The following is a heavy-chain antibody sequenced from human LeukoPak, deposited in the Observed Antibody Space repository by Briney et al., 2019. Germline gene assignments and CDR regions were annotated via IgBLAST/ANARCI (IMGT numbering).Heavy chain of an antibody. Sequence: GASVKVSCKASGYTFTSYGICWVRQAPGHALEWIGWVCAYNGNTNYVQKLQGRVTMTTDTSTSTAYRELRSLRSDDTAVYYCARDLPLETPNCDSSGYQDLPFDIWGQGTMVTVSS. CDR3: ARDLPLETPNCDSSGYQDLPFDI. J-gene: IGHJ3*02. CDR1: GYTFTSYG. D-gene: IGHD3-22*01. CDR2: VCAYNGNT. V-gene: IGHV1-18*01.